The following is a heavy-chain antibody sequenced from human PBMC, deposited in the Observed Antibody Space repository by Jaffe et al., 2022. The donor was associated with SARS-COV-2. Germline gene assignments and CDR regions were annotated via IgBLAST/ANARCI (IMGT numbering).Heavy chain of an antibody. CDR3: ARDRGTATRPRGYFDS. CDR1: GFSFSDYS. J-gene: IGHJ4*02. V-gene: IGHV3-48*02. CDR2: ISSASSTI. D-gene: IGHD4-17*01. Sequence: EVQLVESGGGLVQPGGSLRLSCAASGFSFSDYSMNWVRQAPGKGLEWVSHISSASSTIYYADSVKGRFTISRDNAKNSLYLQMNSLRDEDTAVYYCARDRGTATRPRGYFDSWGQGTLVTVSS.